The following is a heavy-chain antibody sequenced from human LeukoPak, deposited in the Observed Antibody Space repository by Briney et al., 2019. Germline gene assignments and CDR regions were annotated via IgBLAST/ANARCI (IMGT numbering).Heavy chain of an antibody. V-gene: IGHV3-21*01. CDR2: IGSSSSYI. D-gene: IGHD5-18*01. CDR3: AASTKHPAMVDY. CDR1: GSTFSSYS. Sequence: GGSLRLSCAASGSTFSSYSMNWVRQAPGKGLEWVSSIGSSSSYIYYADSVKGRFTISRDNAKNSLHLQMSSLRAEDTAVYYCAASTKHPAMVDYWGQGTLVTVSS. J-gene: IGHJ4*02.